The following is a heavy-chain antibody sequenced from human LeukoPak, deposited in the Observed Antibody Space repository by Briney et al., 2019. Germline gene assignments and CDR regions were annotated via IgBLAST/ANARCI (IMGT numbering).Heavy chain of an antibody. Sequence: ASVKVSCKASGYTCTSYGISWVRQGPGQGLEWMGWISAYNGNTNYAQKLQGRVTMTTDTSTSTAHMELRSLRSDDTAVYYCARTYGDYSRYMDVWGQGTTVTVSS. V-gene: IGHV1-18*01. J-gene: IGHJ6*02. CDR3: ARTYGDYSRYMDV. CDR2: ISAYNGNT. CDR1: GYTCTSYG. D-gene: IGHD4-17*01.